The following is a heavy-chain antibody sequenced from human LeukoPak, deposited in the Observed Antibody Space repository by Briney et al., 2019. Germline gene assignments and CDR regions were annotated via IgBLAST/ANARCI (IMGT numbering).Heavy chain of an antibody. CDR3: ARGQLRYFTYGMDV. V-gene: IGHV3-9*01. CDR1: GFTFDDYA. J-gene: IGHJ6*02. D-gene: IGHD3-9*01. CDR2: ISWNSGSI. Sequence: GGSLRLSCAASGFTFDDYAMHWVRQAPGKGLEWVSGISWNSGSIGYADSVKGRFTISRDNSKNTLYLQMNSLRAEDTAVYYCARGQLRYFTYGMDVWGQGTTVTVSS.